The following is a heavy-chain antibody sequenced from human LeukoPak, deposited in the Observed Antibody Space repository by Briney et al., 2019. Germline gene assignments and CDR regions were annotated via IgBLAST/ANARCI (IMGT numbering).Heavy chain of an antibody. V-gene: IGHV3-9*01. Sequence: GGSLRLSCAASGFTFDDYAMHWVRQAPGKGLDWVSGISWNSGSIGYADSVKGRFTISRDNAKNSLYLQMNSLRAEDTALYYCAKDARATGTFFDYWGQGTLVTVSS. CDR1: GFTFDDYA. CDR3: AKDARATGTFFDY. J-gene: IGHJ4*02. D-gene: IGHD1-1*01. CDR2: ISWNSGSI.